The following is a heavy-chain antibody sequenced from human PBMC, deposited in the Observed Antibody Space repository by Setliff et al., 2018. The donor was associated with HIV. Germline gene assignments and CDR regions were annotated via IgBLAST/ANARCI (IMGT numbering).Heavy chain of an antibody. D-gene: IGHD3-10*01. CDR3: ARPGSSSYYYAMDV. Sequence: SETLSLTCSFSGGSISSHYWSWIRQTPGKGLEWIGTIYNAGRISYNPSLRSRVTFSVDTSKNQFSLNLRSVTAADTAAYYCARPGSSSYYYAMDVWGQGTTVTVSS. J-gene: IGHJ6*02. CDR2: IYNAGRI. CDR1: GGSISSHY. V-gene: IGHV4-59*11.